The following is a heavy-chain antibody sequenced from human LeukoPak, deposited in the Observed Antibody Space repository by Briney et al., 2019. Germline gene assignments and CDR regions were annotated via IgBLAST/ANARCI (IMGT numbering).Heavy chain of an antibody. CDR2: IIGSGDNA. Sequence: GGSLRLSCAASGFTFSSYVMSWVRQAPGKGLEWVSAIIGSGDNAYYADSVKGRFTISRDNSKNILYLQMNSLRAEDTAVYYCAKRGPAGAGKSPDYFEYWGQGTLVTVSS. D-gene: IGHD6-19*01. J-gene: IGHJ4*02. CDR1: GFTFSSYV. V-gene: IGHV3-23*01. CDR3: AKRGPAGAGKSPDYFEY.